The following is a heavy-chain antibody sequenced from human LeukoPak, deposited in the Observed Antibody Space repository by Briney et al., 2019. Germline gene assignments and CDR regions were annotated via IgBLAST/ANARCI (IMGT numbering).Heavy chain of an antibody. CDR3: ASKGGYSSSWYGDYFDY. CDR2: IIPIFGTA. V-gene: IGHV1-69*05. CDR1: GGTFSSYA. J-gene: IGHJ4*02. D-gene: IGHD6-13*01. Sequence: SVKVSCRASGGTFSSYAISWVRQAPGQGLEWMGRIIPIFGTANYAQKFQGRVTITTDESTSTAYMELSSLRSEDTAVYYCASKGGYSSSWYGDYFDYWGQGTQVTVSS.